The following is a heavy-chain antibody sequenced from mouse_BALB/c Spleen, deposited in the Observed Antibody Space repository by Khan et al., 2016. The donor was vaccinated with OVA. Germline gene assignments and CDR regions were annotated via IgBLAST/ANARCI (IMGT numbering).Heavy chain of an antibody. J-gene: IGHJ3*01. CDR2: ISSLAYNF. CDR3: ARGGTGGFAY. CDR1: GFTFSDYG. D-gene: IGHD3-1*01. Sequence: EVELVESGGGLVQPGGSRKLSCAASGFTFSDYGMAWIRQGPGKGPEWITFISSLAYNFYYADTLTGRFTISSENAKNTLYLEMNSLRSEDTAMCDGARGGTGGFAYWGQGTLVTVSA. V-gene: IGHV5-15*02.